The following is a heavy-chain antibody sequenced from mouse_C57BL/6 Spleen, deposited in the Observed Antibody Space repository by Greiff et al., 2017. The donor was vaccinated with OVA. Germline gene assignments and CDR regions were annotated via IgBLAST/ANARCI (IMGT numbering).Heavy chain of an antibody. V-gene: IGHV1-76*01. CDR1: GYTFTDYY. CDR3: AREGNLDYGSSYDY. D-gene: IGHD1-1*01. CDR2: IYPGSGNT. Sequence: VKLVESGAELVRPGASVKLSCKASGYTFTDYYINWVKQRPGQGLEWIARIYPGSGNTYYNEKFKGKATLTAEKSSSTAYMQLSSLTSEDSAVYFCAREGNLDYGSSYDYWGQGTTLTVSS. J-gene: IGHJ2*01.